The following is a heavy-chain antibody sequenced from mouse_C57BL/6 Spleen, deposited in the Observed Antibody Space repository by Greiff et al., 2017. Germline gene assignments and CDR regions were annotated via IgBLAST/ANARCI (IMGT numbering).Heavy chain of an antibody. V-gene: IGHV1-82*01. CDR2: IYPGDGDT. J-gene: IGHJ1*03. D-gene: IGHD2-4*01. CDR3: ARPNYDGYFDV. Sequence: VQRVESGPELVKPGASVKISCKASGYAFSSSWMNWVKQRPGKGLEWIGRIYPGDGDTNYNGKFKGKTTLTADKSSSTAYMQLSSLTSEDSAVYFCARPNYDGYFDVWGTGTTVTVSS. CDR1: GYAFSSSW.